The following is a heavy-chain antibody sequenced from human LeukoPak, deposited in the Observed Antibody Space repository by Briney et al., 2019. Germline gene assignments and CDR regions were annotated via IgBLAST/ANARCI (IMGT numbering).Heavy chain of an antibody. CDR2: IYYSGST. V-gene: IGHV4-59*01. CDR3: AREGLAAARTTRGVRYFDY. D-gene: IGHD6-13*01. Sequence: SETPSLPCTVSGGSISSYDWSWLRQPPGKGLEWVGHIYYSGSTNYNPSLKSRVTISVDTSKNQFSLKLSSVTAADTAVYYCAREGLAAARTTRGVRYFDYWGQGTLVTVSS. J-gene: IGHJ4*02. CDR1: GGSISSYD.